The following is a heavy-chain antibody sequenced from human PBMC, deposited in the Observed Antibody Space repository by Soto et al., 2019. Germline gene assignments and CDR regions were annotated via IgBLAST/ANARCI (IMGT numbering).Heavy chain of an antibody. CDR1: GFSLSTSGVG. V-gene: IGHV2-5*02. CDR2: IYWDDDK. CDR3: AHRRVGFDR. J-gene: IGHJ5*02. Sequence: QITLKESGPTLVKPTQPLTLTCTFSGFSLSTSGVGVGWIRQPPGKALEWLALIYWDDDKRYSPSLKSRLTITKDTSKDQVVLTMTNRDLVDTVEYYCAHRRVGFDRLGQGTLVTVSS.